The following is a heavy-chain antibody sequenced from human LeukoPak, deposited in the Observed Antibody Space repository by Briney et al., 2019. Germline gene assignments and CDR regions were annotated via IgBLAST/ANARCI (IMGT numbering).Heavy chain of an antibody. CDR2: IYSDGST. Sequence: PGGSLRLSCAASGFTVSSNYMSWVRQAPGKGLEWFSVIYSDGSTLYADSVKGRFTISRDNSKNTLYLQMNSLRAEDTAVYYCARAHSSTWYFDCWGQGTLVTVSS. J-gene: IGHJ4*02. CDR1: GFTVSSNY. D-gene: IGHD6-13*01. CDR3: ARAHSSTWYFDC. V-gene: IGHV3-53*01.